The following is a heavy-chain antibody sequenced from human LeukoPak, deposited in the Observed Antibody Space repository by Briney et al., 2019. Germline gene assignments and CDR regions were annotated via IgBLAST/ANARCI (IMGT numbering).Heavy chain of an antibody. CDR1: GLTPTNYA. Sequence: GGSLRLSRAASGLTPTNYAMRSVRQAPGKGLEWVSGISGIGGNTYKADSVRGRFTIPRDSPKNTFLLHINSLSAEETAVYYCAKERGSYCSSTSCHVLYGMDVWGKGTTVTVSS. V-gene: IGHV3-23*01. CDR2: ISGIGGNT. D-gene: IGHD2-2*01. J-gene: IGHJ6*04. CDR3: AKERGSYCSSTSCHVLYGMDV.